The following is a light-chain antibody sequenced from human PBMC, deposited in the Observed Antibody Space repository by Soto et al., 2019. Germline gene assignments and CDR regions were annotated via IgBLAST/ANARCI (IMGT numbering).Light chain of an antibody. Sequence: QSVLTQPASASGSPGQSITISCTGTSSDIGTYNLVSWYQQHPGKAPKLMIYEVNKRPSGVSDRFSGPKSGNTASLTISGLQAEDEADYYCCSYAGSSTLYVFGTGTKVTVL. CDR3: CSYAGSSTLYV. J-gene: IGLJ1*01. CDR2: EVN. V-gene: IGLV2-23*02. CDR1: SSDIGTYNL.